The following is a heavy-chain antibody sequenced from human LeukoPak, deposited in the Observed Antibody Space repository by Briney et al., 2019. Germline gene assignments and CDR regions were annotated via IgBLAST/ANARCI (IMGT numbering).Heavy chain of an antibody. J-gene: IGHJ5*02. CDR2: IYYSGST. CDR1: GGSISSGDYY. CDR3: ASFYYGGSNWFDP. Sequence: SGTLSLTCTVSGGSISSGDYYWSWIRQPPGKGLEWIGYIYYSGSTYYNPSLKSRVTISVDTSKNQFSLKLSSVTAADTAVYYCASFYYGGSNWFDPWGQGTLVTVSS. V-gene: IGHV4-30-4*01. D-gene: IGHD3-16*01.